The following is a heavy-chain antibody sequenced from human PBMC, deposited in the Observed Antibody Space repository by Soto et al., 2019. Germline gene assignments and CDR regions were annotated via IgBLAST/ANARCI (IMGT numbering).Heavy chain of an antibody. Sequence: EVQLLESGGGLVQPGGSLRLSCAASVFTFSSYAMSWVRQAPGKGLEWVSAISGSGGSTYYADSVKGRFTISRDNSKNTLYLHMNSLRAEDTAVYYCAKASRWGASSTPYYFDYWGQGTLVTVSS. CDR1: VFTFSSYA. V-gene: IGHV3-23*01. CDR3: AKASRWGASSTPYYFDY. D-gene: IGHD1-26*01. J-gene: IGHJ4*02. CDR2: ISGSGGST.